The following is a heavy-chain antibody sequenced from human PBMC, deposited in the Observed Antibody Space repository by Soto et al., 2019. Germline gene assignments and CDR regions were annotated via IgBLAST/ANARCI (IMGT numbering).Heavy chain of an antibody. CDR2: ISSDGSNR. D-gene: IGHD5-12*01. Sequence: QVQLVESGGGVVQPGRSLRLSCAASGFIFSSYAMHWVRQAPGKGLEWVAVISSDGSNRYYADSVGGRFTISRDNSENMVYLHMSSLTGDDTAVFYCAKAPWHLAHTHYFDFWGQGTLVTVSS. CDR3: AKAPWHLAHTHYFDF. CDR1: GFIFSSYA. V-gene: IGHV3-30-3*01. J-gene: IGHJ4*02.